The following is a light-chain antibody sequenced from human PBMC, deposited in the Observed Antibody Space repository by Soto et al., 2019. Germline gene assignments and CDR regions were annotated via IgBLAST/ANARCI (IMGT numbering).Light chain of an antibody. J-gene: IGKJ5*01. CDR2: DTS. Sequence: EIVMTQSPGTLSLSPGERATLSCRASQSVGSNLAWYQQKPGQAPRLLIYDTSTRATGIPARFSGSGSGTEFTLTISSLQSEDFAVYYCQQYSNWPPITFGQGTRLEIK. V-gene: IGKV3-15*01. CDR1: QSVGSN. CDR3: QQYSNWPPIT.